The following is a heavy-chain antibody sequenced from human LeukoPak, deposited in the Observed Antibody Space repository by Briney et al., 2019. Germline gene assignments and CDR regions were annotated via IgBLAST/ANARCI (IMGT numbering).Heavy chain of an antibody. J-gene: IGHJ4*02. CDR3: AKDHDYGDYVLDY. V-gene: IGHV3-23*01. Sequence: PGGSLRLSCAASGFTFDNYAMNWVRQAPGKGLEWLSYIRGGGAVTRYSDSVKGRFTISRDNSKNTLYLQMDHLRAEDTAIYYCAKDHDYGDYVLDYWGQGTLVTVSS. D-gene: IGHD4-17*01. CDR1: GFTFDNYA. CDR2: IRGGGAVT.